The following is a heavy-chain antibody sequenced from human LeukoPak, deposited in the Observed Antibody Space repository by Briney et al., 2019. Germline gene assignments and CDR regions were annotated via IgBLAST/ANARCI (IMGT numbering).Heavy chain of an antibody. CDR2: INHSGST. V-gene: IGHV4-38-2*01. J-gene: IGHJ3*02. D-gene: IGHD3-3*01. CDR1: GYSISSGYY. CDR3: ANYYDFWGHI. Sequence: SETLSLTCAVSGYSISSGYYWGWIRQPPGKGLEWIGEINHSGSTNYNPSLKSRVTISVDTSKNQFSLKLSSVTAADTAVYYCANYYDFWGHIWGQGTMVTVSS.